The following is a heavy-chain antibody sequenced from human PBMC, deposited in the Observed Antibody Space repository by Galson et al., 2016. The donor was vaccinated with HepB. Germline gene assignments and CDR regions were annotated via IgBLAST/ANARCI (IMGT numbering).Heavy chain of an antibody. CDR1: GFTFDTHA. Sequence: SLRLSCAASGFTFDTHAMHWVRQAPGKGLEWLAVISSDGSIKYYPDSVKGRFTISRDNSKNTLFLQMDSLRPEDTAVYYCARASSYSGYNYLYDGLDIWGQGTMVTVSS. J-gene: IGHJ3*02. CDR2: ISSDGSIK. V-gene: IGHV3-30*03. CDR3: ARASSYSGYNYLYDGLDI. D-gene: IGHD5-12*01.